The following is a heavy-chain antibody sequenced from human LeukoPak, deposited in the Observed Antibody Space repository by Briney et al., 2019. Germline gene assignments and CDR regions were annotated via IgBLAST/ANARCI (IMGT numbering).Heavy chain of an antibody. Sequence: SETLSLTCTVSGGSISSSNYYWGWIRQPPGKGLEWIGSLYYSGSTYYNPSLKSRVTISVDTSKNQFSLRLSSVTAADTAVFYCAGRYYYYMDVWGKGTTVTVSS. CDR3: AGRYYYYMDV. J-gene: IGHJ6*03. V-gene: IGHV4-39*07. CDR2: LYYSGST. CDR1: GGSISSSNYY.